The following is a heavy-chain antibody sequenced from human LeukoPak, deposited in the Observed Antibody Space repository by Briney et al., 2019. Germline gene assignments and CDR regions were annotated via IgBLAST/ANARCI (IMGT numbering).Heavy chain of an antibody. V-gene: IGHV4-4*02. J-gene: IGHJ6*03. CDR3: ARELVYDSSGYYADYYYYYMDV. D-gene: IGHD3-22*01. Sequence: PSETLSLTCAVSGGSISSSNWWSWVRQPPGKGLEWIGEIYHSGSTNYNPSLKSRVTISVDTSKNQFSLKLSSVTAADTAVYYCARELVYDSSGYYADYYYYYMDVWGKGTTVTVSS. CDR1: GGSISSSNW. CDR2: IYHSGST.